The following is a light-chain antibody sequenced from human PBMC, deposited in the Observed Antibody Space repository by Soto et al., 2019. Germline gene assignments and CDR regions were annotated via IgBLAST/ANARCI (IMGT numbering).Light chain of an antibody. CDR1: QTVSSN. Sequence: EIVMTQSPATLSVSPGERVTLSCRASQTVSSNLAWYQQKPGQAPRLLMYGASTRATGIPARFSGSGSGTEFTLTISSLQSEEFALYYCQHYRTFGQGTKVELK. CDR3: QHYRT. V-gene: IGKV3-15*01. CDR2: GAS. J-gene: IGKJ1*01.